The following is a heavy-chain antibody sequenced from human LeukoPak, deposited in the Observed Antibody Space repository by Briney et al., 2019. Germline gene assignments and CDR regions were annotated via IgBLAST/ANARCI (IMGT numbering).Heavy chain of an antibody. D-gene: IGHD2-2*01. Sequence: ASVKVSCKASGYTFTSYDINWVRQATGQGLEWMGWMNPNSGNTGYAQKFQGRVTMTRNTSISTAYMELSSLRSEDTAVYYCARNGVPAATYYYYYYMDVWGKGTTVTVSS. V-gene: IGHV1-8*01. CDR1: GYTFTSYD. J-gene: IGHJ6*03. CDR2: MNPNSGNT. CDR3: ARNGVPAATYYYYYYMDV.